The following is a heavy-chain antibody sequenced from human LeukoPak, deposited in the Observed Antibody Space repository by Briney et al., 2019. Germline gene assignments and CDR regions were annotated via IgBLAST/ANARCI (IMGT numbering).Heavy chain of an antibody. D-gene: IGHD5-18*01. V-gene: IGHV1-69*04. CDR3: ARGSGYSYGFED. Sequence: ASVNVSCKSSGGTFISYVISWVRQAPGQGREWMGRIIPILGIANYAQKFQGRVTITADKSTSTAYMELSSLRSEDTAVYYCARGSGYSYGFEDWGQGTLVTVSS. J-gene: IGHJ4*02. CDR2: IIPILGIA. CDR1: GGTFISYV.